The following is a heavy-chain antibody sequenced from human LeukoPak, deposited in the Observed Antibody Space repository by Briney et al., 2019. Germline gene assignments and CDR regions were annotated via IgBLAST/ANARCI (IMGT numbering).Heavy chain of an antibody. J-gene: IGHJ4*02. D-gene: IGHD3-22*01. CDR3: ARWGEDYYDSSGYYHD. Sequence: GSSVKVSCKAPGGTFSSYAISWVRQAPGQGLEWMGRIIPIFGIANYAQKFQGRVTITADKSTSTAYMELSSLRSEDTAVYYCARWGEDYYDSSGYYHDWGQGTLVTVSS. CDR2: IIPIFGIA. V-gene: IGHV1-69*04. CDR1: GGTFSSYA.